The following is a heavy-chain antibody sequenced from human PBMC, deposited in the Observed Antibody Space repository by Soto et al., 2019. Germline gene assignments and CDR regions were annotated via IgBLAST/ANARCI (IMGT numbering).Heavy chain of an antibody. CDR1: GYTFSSYF. CDR3: ARDQGITSFGVYSMYYYGMDV. J-gene: IGHJ6*02. Sequence: ASVKVSCKASGYTFSSYFMHWVRRAPGQGLEWMGVMNPTSGSTSYTQNFQGRFTMTRDTSTSTVYMELSSLTSEDTAVYYCARDQGITSFGVYSMYYYGMDVWG. D-gene: IGHD3-3*01. V-gene: IGHV1-46*01. CDR2: MNPTSGST.